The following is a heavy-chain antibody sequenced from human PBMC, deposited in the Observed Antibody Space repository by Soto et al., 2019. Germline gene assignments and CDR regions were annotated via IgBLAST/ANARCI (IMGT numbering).Heavy chain of an antibody. V-gene: IGHV1-8*01. J-gene: IGHJ4*02. CDR3: ARGGSRCGETGFDY. Sequence: QVQLVQSGAEVKKPGASVKVSCKASGYTFTSYDINRVRQATGXGLEWMGWMNPNSGNTGYAQKFQGRFTMNRNTSISTAYMELSSLRSEDTAVYYCARGGSRCGETGFDYWGQGTLVTVSS. CDR1: GYTFTSYD. D-gene: IGHD3-10*01. CDR2: MNPNSGNT.